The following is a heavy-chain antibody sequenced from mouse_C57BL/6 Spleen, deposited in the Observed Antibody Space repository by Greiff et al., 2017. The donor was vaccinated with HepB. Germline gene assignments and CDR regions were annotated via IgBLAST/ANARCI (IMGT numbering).Heavy chain of an antibody. CDR3: AREGFEGFAY. CDR2: IDPSDSYT. V-gene: IGHV1-59*01. CDR1: GYTFTSYW. J-gene: IGHJ3*01. Sequence: VKLQQPGAELVRPGPSVKLSCKASGYTFTSYWMHWVKQRPGQGLEWIGVIDPSDSYTNYNQKFKGKATLTVDTSSSTAYMQLSSLTSEDSAVYYCAREGFEGFAYWGQGTLVTVSA.